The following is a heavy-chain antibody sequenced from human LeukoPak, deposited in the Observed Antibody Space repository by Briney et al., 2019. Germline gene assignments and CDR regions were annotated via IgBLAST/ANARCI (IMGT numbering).Heavy chain of an antibody. J-gene: IGHJ5*02. CDR3: ASISYGDDYSNYEVLGWFDP. V-gene: IGHV5-10-1*01. D-gene: IGHD4-11*01. Sequence: GESLRISCKGSGYSFTSYWISWVRQMPGKGLEWMGRIDPSDSYTNYSPSFQGHVTISADKSISTAYLQWSSLKASDTAMYYCASISYGDDYSNYEVLGWFDPWGQGTLVTVSS. CDR1: GYSFTSYW. CDR2: IDPSDSYT.